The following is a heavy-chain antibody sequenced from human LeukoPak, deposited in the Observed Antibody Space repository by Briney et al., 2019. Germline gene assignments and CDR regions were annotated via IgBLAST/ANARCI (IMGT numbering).Heavy chain of an antibody. J-gene: IGHJ4*02. CDR2: ISGSGGST. V-gene: IGHV3-23*01. CDR1: GFTFSSYA. Sequence: PGGSLRLSCAASGFTFSSYAMSWVRQAPGKGLEWVSAISGSGGSTYYADSVKGRFTTSRDNSKNTLYLQMNSLRAEDTAVYYCAKVMRSCYSLCDYWGQGTLVTVSS. CDR3: AKVMRSCYSLCDY. D-gene: IGHD2-15*01.